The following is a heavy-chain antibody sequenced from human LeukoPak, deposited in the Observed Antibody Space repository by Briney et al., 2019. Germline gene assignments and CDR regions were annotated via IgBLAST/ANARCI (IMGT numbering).Heavy chain of an antibody. CDR3: AREGNSSGWYDY. CDR2: MNPNSGNT. CDR1: GYTFTSYD. Sequence: GASVKVSCKASGYTFTSYDINWVRQATGQGLEWMGWMNPNSGNTGYAQKFQGRVTMTRNTSISTAYMELSRLRSDDTAVYYCAREGNSSGWYDYWGQGTLVTVSS. D-gene: IGHD6-19*01. J-gene: IGHJ4*02. V-gene: IGHV1-8*01.